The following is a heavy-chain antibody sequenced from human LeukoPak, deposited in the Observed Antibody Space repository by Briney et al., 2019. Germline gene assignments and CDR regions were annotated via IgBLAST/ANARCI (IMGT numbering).Heavy chain of an antibody. CDR3: AKSKLGENGFDI. D-gene: IGHD7-27*01. V-gene: IGHV6-1*01. Sequence: SQTLSHTCAISGDSVSSNSAAWNWIRQSPSRGLEWLGRTYYRSEWYNDYALSVKSRITINPDTSKNQFSLQLNSVTPEDTAVYYCAKSKLGENGFDIWGQGTVVTVSP. CDR2: TYYRSEWYN. CDR1: GDSVSSNSAA. J-gene: IGHJ3*02.